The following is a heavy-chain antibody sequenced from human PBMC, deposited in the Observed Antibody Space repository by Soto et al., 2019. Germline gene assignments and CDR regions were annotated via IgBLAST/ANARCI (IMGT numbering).Heavy chain of an antibody. D-gene: IGHD3-16*01. CDR3: ARDFTGWPPDGVDY. J-gene: IGHJ4*02. Sequence: GASVKVSCKASGYTFTSYAISWVRQAPGQGLEWMGWISAYNGNTNYAQDLRDRVTMTTDASTRTVYMELRSLRYDDTAMYYCARDFTGWPPDGVDYWGQGTQVTVSS. CDR1: GYTFTSYA. CDR2: ISAYNGNT. V-gene: IGHV1-18*01.